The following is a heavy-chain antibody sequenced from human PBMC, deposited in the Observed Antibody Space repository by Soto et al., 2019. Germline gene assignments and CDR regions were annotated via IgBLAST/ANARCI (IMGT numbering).Heavy chain of an antibody. CDR2: IYYSGST. CDR1: GGSTSSGDYY. Sequence: QVQLQESGPGLVKPSQTLSLTCTVSGGSTSSGDYYWSWIRQPPGKGLEWIGYIYYSGSTYYNPSLKSRVTISVDTSKIQFSLKLSSVTAADTAVYYCARVGGFGATTIDYWGQGTLVTVSS. D-gene: IGHD3-10*01. CDR3: ARVGGFGATTIDY. V-gene: IGHV4-30-4*01. J-gene: IGHJ4*02.